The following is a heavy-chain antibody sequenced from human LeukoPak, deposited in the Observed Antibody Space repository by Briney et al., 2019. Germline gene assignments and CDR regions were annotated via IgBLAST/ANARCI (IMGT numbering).Heavy chain of an antibody. Sequence: PSETLSLTCAVYGGSFSGYYWSWIRQPPGKGLEWIGYIYYSGSTNYNPSLKSRVTISVDTSKNQFSLKLSSVTAADTAVYYCARGYYYEGLDYWGQGTLVTVSS. J-gene: IGHJ4*02. CDR1: GGSFSGYY. D-gene: IGHD3-22*01. V-gene: IGHV4-59*01. CDR3: ARGYYYEGLDY. CDR2: IYYSGST.